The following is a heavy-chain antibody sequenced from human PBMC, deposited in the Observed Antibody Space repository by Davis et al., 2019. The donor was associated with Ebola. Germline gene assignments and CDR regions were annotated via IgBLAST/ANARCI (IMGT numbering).Heavy chain of an antibody. CDR3: ARDLYYYDSSGYYHDAFDI. CDR2: ISSSSSYI. D-gene: IGHD3-22*01. V-gene: IGHV3-21*01. J-gene: IGHJ3*02. CDR1: GFTFSSYA. Sequence: GESLKISCAASGFTFSSYAMSWVRQAPGKGLEWVSSISSSSSYIYYADSVKGRFTISRDNAKNSLYLQMNSLRAEDTAVYYCARDLYYYDSSGYYHDAFDIWGQGTMVTVSS.